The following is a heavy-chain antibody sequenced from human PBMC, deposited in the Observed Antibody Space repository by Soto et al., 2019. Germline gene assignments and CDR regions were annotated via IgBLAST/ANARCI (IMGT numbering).Heavy chain of an antibody. Sequence: QVQLVESGGGVVQPGRSLRLSCAASGFTFSTYGMHWVRQAPGKGLEWVAVISYDGSNKYYADSVKGRFTISRDTSKNTLSLQMSSLRAEDTAVYSCAKGFSYIVIDDWGPGTLVTVSS. CDR3: AKGFSYIVIDD. J-gene: IGHJ4*02. CDR2: ISYDGSNK. V-gene: IGHV3-30*18. CDR1: GFTFSTYG. D-gene: IGHD1-1*01.